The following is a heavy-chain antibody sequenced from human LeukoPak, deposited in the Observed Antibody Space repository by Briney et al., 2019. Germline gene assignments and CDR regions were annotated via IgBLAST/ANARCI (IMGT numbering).Heavy chain of an antibody. D-gene: IGHD3-3*01. J-gene: IGHJ6*02. CDR1: GFTVSSNY. Sequence: GGSLRLSCAASGFTVSSNYMSWVRQAPGKGLEWVSAIYSGGSTYYADSVKGRFTISRDNSKNTLYLQMNSLRAEDTAVYYCASPTPTTVITIPGDYYYGMDVWGQGTTVTVSS. CDR3: ASPTPTTVITIPGDYYYGMDV. CDR2: IYSGGST. V-gene: IGHV3-53*01.